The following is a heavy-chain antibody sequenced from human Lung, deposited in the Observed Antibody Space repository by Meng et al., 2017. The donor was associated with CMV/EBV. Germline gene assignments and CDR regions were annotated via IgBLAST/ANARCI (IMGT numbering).Heavy chain of an antibody. D-gene: IGHD3-16*01. CDR3: ARDLRGGHQGMGEFRNNWFDP. J-gene: IGHJ5*02. CDR2: MNPNSGNT. Sequence: ASXXVSXKASGYTFTTYDINWVRQATGQGLEWMGWMNPNSGNTGYAQKFQGRVTMTRNTSISTAYMELSDLRSEDTAVYYLARDLRGGHQGMGEFRNNWFDPWXQGTLVTVSS. CDR1: GYTFTTYD. V-gene: IGHV1-8*01.